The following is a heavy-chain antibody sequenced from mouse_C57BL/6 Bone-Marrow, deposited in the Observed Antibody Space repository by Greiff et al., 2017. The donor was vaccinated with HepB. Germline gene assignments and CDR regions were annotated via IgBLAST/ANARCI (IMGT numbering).Heavy chain of an antibody. J-gene: IGHJ3*01. Sequence: EVHLVESGGGLVKPGGSLKLSCAASGFTFSSYAMSWVRQTPEKRLEWVATISDGGSYTYYPDNVKGRFTISRDNAKNNLYLQMSNLKSEDTAMYYCARDRRGYGYSWFAYWGPVALVAVSA. CDR2: ISDGGSYT. CDR3: ARDRRGYGYSWFAY. CDR1: GFTFSSYA. V-gene: IGHV5-4*01. D-gene: IGHD2-2*01.